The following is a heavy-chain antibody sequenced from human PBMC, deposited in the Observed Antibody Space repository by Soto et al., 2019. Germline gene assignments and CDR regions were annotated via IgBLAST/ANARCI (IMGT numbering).Heavy chain of an antibody. V-gene: IGHV4-59*01. J-gene: IGHJ3*02. CDR2: IYYSGST. Sequence: ASETLSLTCTVSGGSISSYYWSWIRQPPGKGLEWIGYIYYSGSTNYNPSLKSRVTISVDTSKNQFSLKLSSVTAVDTAVYYCARIYSSGWYVDAFDIWGQGTMVTVSS. D-gene: IGHD6-19*01. CDR1: GGSISSYY. CDR3: ARIYSSGWYVDAFDI.